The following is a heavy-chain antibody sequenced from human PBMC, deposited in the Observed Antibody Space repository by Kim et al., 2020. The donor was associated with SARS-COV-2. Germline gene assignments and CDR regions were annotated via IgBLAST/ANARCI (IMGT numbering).Heavy chain of an antibody. D-gene: IGHD3-22*01. CDR1: GYTFTGYY. J-gene: IGHJ5*02. Sequence: ASVKVSCKASGYTFTGYYMHWVRQAPGQGLEWMGWINPNSGGTNYAQKFQGRVTMTRDTSISTAYMELSRLRSDDTAVYYCARDHALTMIVVAPGFDPWGQGTLVTVSS. CDR2: INPNSGGT. V-gene: IGHV1-2*02. CDR3: ARDHALTMIVVAPGFDP.